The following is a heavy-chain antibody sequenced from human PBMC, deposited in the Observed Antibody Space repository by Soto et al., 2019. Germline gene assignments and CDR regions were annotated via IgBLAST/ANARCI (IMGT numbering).Heavy chain of an antibody. CDR1: GFTFGDYA. D-gene: IGHD6-6*01. CDR2: IRSKAYGGTT. Sequence: GGSLRLSCTASGFTFGDYAMSWFRQAPGKGLEWVGFIRSKAYGGTTEYAASVKGRFTISRDDSKSIAYLQMNSLKTEDTAVYYCTRDMRDSSSPNWFDPWGQGTLVTVSS. V-gene: IGHV3-49*03. J-gene: IGHJ5*02. CDR3: TRDMRDSSSPNWFDP.